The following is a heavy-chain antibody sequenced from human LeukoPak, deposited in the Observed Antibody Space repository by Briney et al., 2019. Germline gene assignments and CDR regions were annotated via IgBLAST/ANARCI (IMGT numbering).Heavy chain of an antibody. CDR1: GFTFSSYE. CDR3: ARAGYSSSD. V-gene: IGHV3-48*03. CDR2: ISSSGSTI. J-gene: IGHJ4*02. D-gene: IGHD6-6*01. Sequence: GGSLRLSCAASGFTFSSYEMNWVRQAPGKGLEWVSYISSSGSTIYYADSVKGRFTISRDNAKNSLYLQMSSLRAEDTAVYYCARAGYSSSDWGQGTLVTVSS.